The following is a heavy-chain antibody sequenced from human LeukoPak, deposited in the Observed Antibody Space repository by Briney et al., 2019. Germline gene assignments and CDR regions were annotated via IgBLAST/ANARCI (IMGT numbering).Heavy chain of an antibody. CDR1: GGVNSSYY. CDR2: IYYNGRT. CDR3: ARERFSSSASYFYGMDV. Sequence: KPSENPSPTRTVPGGVNSSYYWSLIPQAPRKGPEWNGYIYYNGRTNYNPSLKRRVAISVDTSNNQFSLSLESVTAADTAVYFCARERFSSSASYFYGMDVWGQGTTVTVSS. D-gene: IGHD6-19*01. J-gene: IGHJ6*02. V-gene: IGHV4-59*01.